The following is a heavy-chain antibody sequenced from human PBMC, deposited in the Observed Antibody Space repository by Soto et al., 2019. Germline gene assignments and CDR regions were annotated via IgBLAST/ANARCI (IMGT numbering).Heavy chain of an antibody. CDR2: IIPIFGTA. V-gene: IGHV1-69*13. D-gene: IGHD6-19*01. CDR1: GGTFSSYA. J-gene: IGHJ4*02. Sequence: SVKVSCKASGGTFSSYAISWVRQAPGQGLEWMGGIIPIFGTANYAQKFQGRVTITADESTSTAYMELSSLRSEDTAVYYCASSPGQDDRGSGRSGYWGQGNLVTVSS. CDR3: ASSPGQDDRGSGRSGY.